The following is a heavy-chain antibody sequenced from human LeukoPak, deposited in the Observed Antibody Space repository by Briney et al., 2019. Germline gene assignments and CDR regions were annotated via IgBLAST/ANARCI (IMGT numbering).Heavy chain of an antibody. CDR1: GGTFSSYA. D-gene: IGHD5-12*01. CDR2: IIPIFGTA. V-gene: IGHV1-69*06. CDR3: ARGGEATIAYYFDY. Sequence: WASVKVSCKASGGTFSSYAISWVRQAPGQGLEWMGGIIPIFGTANYAQKFQGRVTITADKSTSTAYMELSSLRSEDTAVYYCARGGEATIAYYFDYWGQGTLVTVSS. J-gene: IGHJ4*02.